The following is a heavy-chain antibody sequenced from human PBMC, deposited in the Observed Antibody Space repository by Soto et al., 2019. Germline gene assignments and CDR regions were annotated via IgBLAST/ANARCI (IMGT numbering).Heavy chain of an antibody. CDR3: VKDNGDYSVFDY. Sequence: GSLRLSCAASGFTFSSYSMNWVRQAPGKGLEWVSSISSSSSYIYYADSVKGRFTISRDNAKNSLYLQMNSLRAEDTAVYYCVKDNGDYSVFDYWGQGTLVTVSS. V-gene: IGHV3-21*01. D-gene: IGHD4-17*01. CDR2: ISSSSSYI. J-gene: IGHJ4*02. CDR1: GFTFSSYS.